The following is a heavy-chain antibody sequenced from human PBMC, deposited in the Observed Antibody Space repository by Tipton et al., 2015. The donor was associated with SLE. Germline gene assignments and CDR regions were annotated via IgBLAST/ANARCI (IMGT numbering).Heavy chain of an antibody. D-gene: IGHD3-16*02. CDR2: MYYSGST. CDR1: GGSIRSAGYS. V-gene: IGHV4-61*08. J-gene: IGHJ4*02. CDR3: ARHRLDYDYVWGSYRYFDY. Sequence: TLSLTCTVSGGSIRSAGYSWSWIRQPPGKGLEWIGYMYYSGSTNYNPSLKSRVTISVDTSKNQFSLKMNSVTAADTAVYYCARHRLDYDYVWGSYRYFDYWGQGILVTVSS.